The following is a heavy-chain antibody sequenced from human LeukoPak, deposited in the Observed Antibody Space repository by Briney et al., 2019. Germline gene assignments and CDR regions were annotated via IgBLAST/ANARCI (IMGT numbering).Heavy chain of an antibody. D-gene: IGHD2-2*01. CDR1: GGSVSSSSYY. V-gene: IGHV4-39*07. Sequence: NPSETLSLTCTVSGGSVSSSSYYWGWIRQPPGKGLEWIGSIYYSGGTYYNPSLKSRVTISVDTSKNQSSLKLSSVTAADTAVYYCARDSDIVVVPAAPYFDLWGRGTLVTVSS. CDR3: ARDSDIVVVPAAPYFDL. CDR2: IYYSGGT. J-gene: IGHJ2*01.